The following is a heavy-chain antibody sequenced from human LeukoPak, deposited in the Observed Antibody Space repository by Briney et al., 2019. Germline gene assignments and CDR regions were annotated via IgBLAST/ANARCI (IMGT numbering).Heavy chain of an antibody. CDR1: GYTFTSYG. Sequence: ASVKVSCKASGYTFTSYGISWVRQAPGQGLEWMGWISAYNGNTNYAQKFQGRVTITADESTSTAYMELSSLRSEDTAVYYCAREIGETYYYGSGSYLGYWGQGTLVTASS. CDR3: AREIGETYYYGSGSYLGY. V-gene: IGHV1-18*01. D-gene: IGHD3-10*01. CDR2: ISAYNGNT. J-gene: IGHJ4*02.